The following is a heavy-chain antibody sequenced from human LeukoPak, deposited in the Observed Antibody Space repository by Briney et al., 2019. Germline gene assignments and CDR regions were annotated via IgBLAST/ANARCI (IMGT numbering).Heavy chain of an antibody. CDR2: MKQEVSER. CDR1: GFTFSSYW. J-gene: IGHJ3*02. CDR3: ARYGDSSVYYSADAFDI. V-gene: IGHV3-7*02. Sequence: GGSLRLSCAASGFTFSSYWINWVRLAPGKGLEWVANMKQEVSERYYVDSVKGRFTISRDNAKNSLYLQMNSLRVEDTAVYYCARYGDSSVYYSADAFDIWGQGTMVTVSS. D-gene: IGHD3-22*01.